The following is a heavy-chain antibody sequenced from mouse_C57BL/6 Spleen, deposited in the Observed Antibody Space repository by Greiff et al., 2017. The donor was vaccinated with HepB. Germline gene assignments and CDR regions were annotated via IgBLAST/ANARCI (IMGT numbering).Heavy chain of an antibody. CDR3: AREGDYAGAWFAY. J-gene: IGHJ3*01. D-gene: IGHD2-4*01. Sequence: QVQLQQSGAELAKPGASVKLSCKASGYTFTSYWMHWVKQRPGQGLEWIGYINPSRGYTKYNQKFKDKASLTADKSSSTAYMQLSSLTYEDSAVYYGAREGDYAGAWFAYWGQGTLVTVSA. CDR1: GYTFTSYW. V-gene: IGHV1-7*01. CDR2: INPSRGYT.